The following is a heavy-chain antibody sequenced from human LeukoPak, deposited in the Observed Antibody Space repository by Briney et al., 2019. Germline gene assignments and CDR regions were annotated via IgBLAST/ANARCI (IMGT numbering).Heavy chain of an antibody. J-gene: IGHJ4*02. CDR1: GYTFTSYD. Sequence: ASVKVSCKASGYTFTSYDINWVRQATGQGLEWMGWMNPNSGNTGYAQKFQGRVTITRNTSISTAYMELSSLRSEDTAVYYCARMGPGVAAAGIDYWGQGTLVTVSS. CDR2: MNPNSGNT. CDR3: ARMGPGVAAAGIDY. V-gene: IGHV1-8*01. D-gene: IGHD6-13*01.